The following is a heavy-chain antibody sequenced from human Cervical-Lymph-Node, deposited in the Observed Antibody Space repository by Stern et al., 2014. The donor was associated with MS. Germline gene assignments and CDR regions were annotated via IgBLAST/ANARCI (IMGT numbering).Heavy chain of an antibody. V-gene: IGHV4-30-2*01. CDR1: GGSISSHGYS. CDR2: LDHGGST. Sequence: VQLVESGLGLVEPSQTLSLTCAVSGGSISSHGYSWSWMRQPPGKGLEWIGSLDHGGSTYYNPSLKSRVTISIDRSKNQFSLKLPSVTAADTAVFYCAGYHPLYKWFDPWGQGTLVTVSS. J-gene: IGHJ5*02. D-gene: IGHD5-12*01. CDR3: AGYHPLYKWFDP.